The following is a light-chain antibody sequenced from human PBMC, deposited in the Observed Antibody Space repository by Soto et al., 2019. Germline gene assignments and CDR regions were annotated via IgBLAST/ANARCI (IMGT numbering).Light chain of an antibody. CDR1: HSNIGNNF. CDR2: DNN. J-gene: IGLJ2*01. V-gene: IGLV1-51*01. CDR3: GTWDYSLTAVV. Sequence: QSVLTQPPSVSAAPGQTVTISCSGSHSNIGNNFVSWYQHLPGTAPKLLIYDNNKRPSGIPDRFSGSKSGTSATLGITGLQTEDEAEYYCGTWDYSLTAVVFGGGTKLTVL.